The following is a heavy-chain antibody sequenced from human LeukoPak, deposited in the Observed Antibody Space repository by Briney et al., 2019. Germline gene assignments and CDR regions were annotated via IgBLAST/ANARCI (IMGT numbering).Heavy chain of an antibody. CDR2: IYYSGNT. D-gene: IGHD1-26*01. CDR1: GGSISSGGYY. J-gene: IGHJ4*02. V-gene: IGHV4-31*03. Sequence: TLSLTCTVSGGSISSGGYYWSWIRQHPGKGLEWIGYIYYSGNTYYNPSLKSRVTISVDTSKNQFSLKLSSVTAADTAVYYCARDQSGRVDYWGQGTLVTVSS. CDR3: ARDQSGRVDY.